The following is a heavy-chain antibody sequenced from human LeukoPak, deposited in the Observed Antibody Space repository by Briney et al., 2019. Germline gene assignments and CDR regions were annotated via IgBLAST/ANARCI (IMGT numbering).Heavy chain of an antibody. V-gene: IGHV4-34*01. D-gene: IGHD3-10*01. CDR1: GGSFSGYY. Sequence: SETLSLTCAVYGGSFSGYYWNWIRQPPGKGLEWIGEINHSGRTNYNPSLKSRVTISVDTSKNQFSLKLSSVTAADTAMYYCARERSMVRGMSWFDPWGQGTLVTVSS. CDR3: ARERSMVRGMSWFDP. J-gene: IGHJ5*02. CDR2: INHSGRT.